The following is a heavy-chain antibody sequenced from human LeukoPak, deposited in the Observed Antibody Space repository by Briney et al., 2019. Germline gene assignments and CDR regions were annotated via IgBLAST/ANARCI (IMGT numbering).Heavy chain of an antibody. V-gene: IGHV4-59*01. CDR3: ARGNYKYYYYMDV. J-gene: IGHJ6*03. CDR1: GGSISSYY. Sequence: SETLSLTCTVSGGSISSYYWSWIRQPPGKGLEWIGYIYYSGSANYNPSLKSRVTISVDTSKNQFSLKLSSVTAADTAVYYCARGNYKYYYYMDVWGKGTTVTVSS. CDR2: IYYSGSA. D-gene: IGHD1-7*01.